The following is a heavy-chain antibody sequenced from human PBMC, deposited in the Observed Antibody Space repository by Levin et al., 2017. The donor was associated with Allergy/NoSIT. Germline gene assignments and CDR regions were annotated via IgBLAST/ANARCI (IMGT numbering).Heavy chain of an antibody. J-gene: IGHJ4*02. CDR2: IYYSGST. CDR3: ASTSYYYDSSGSSAEY. V-gene: IGHV4-30-4*01. Sequence: SETLSLTCTVSGGSISSGDYYWSWIRQPPGKGLEWIGYIYYSGSTYYNPSLKSRVTISVDTSKNQFSLKLSSVTAADTAVYYCASTSYYYDSSGSSAEYWGQGTLVTVSS. CDR1: GGSISSGDYY. D-gene: IGHD3-22*01.